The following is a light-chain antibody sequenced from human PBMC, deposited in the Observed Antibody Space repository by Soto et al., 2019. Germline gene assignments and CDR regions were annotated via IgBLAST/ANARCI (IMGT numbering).Light chain of an antibody. CDR2: EVT. J-gene: IGLJ1*01. CDR3: SSYTNINTRACV. CDR1: SGDIGSYNR. V-gene: IGLV2-14*01. Sequence: QSALTQPASVSGSPGQSTTISCTGTSGDIGSYNRVSWYQQHPGKAPKLIIYEVTDRPSGVSNCFSGSKSGNTASLTISGLQAEDEAEYYCSSYTNINTRACVFGTGTKVTVL.